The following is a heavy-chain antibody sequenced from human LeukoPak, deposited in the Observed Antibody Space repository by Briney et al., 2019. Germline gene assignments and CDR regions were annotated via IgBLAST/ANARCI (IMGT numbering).Heavy chain of an antibody. CDR1: GFTFSSYW. Sequence: PGGSLRLSCAASGFTFSSYWMSWVRQAPGKGLEWVANIKQDGSEKYYVDSVKGRFTISRDNAKNSLYLQMSSLRAEDTAVYYCAREFRNYYDSSGYYLGHYYFDYWGQGTLVTVSS. CDR2: IKQDGSEK. D-gene: IGHD3-22*01. CDR3: AREFRNYYDSSGYYLGHYYFDY. J-gene: IGHJ4*02. V-gene: IGHV3-7*01.